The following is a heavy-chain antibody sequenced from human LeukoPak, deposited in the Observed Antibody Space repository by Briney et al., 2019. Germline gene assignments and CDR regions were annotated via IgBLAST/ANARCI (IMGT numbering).Heavy chain of an antibody. CDR3: ARGFDWLPNQPADY. V-gene: IGHV3-48*04. D-gene: IGHD3-9*01. CDR2: ISSSSSTI. CDR1: GFTFSSYS. J-gene: IGHJ4*02. Sequence: PGGSLRLSCAASGFTFSSYSMNWVRQAPGKGLEWVSYISSSSSTIYYADSVKGRFTISRDDAKNSLYLQMNSLRAEDTAVYYCARGFDWLPNQPADYWGQGTLVTVSS.